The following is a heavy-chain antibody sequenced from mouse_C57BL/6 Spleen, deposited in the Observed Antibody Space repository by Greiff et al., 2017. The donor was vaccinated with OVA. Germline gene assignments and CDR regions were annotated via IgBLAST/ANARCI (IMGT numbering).Heavy chain of an antibody. CDR3: VRQGDGLDY. D-gene: IGHD2-3*01. J-gene: IGHJ2*01. Sequence: GGGLVQPKGSLKLSCAASGFSFNTYAMNWVRQAPGKGLEWVARIRSKSNNYATYYVDSVKDRFTISRDDSESMLYLQMNNLKTEDTAMYYCVRQGDGLDYWGQGTTLTVSS. V-gene: IGHV10-1*01. CDR1: GFSFNTYA. CDR2: IRSKSNNYAT.